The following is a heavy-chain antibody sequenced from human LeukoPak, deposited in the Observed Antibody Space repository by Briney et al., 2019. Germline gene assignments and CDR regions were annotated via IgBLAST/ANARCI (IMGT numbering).Heavy chain of an antibody. J-gene: IGHJ1*01. CDR3: ARERGYYDNSGYLPTTYFQH. CDR2: IKQDGSEK. V-gene: IGHV3-7*01. D-gene: IGHD3-22*01. Sequence: GGSLRLSCAASGFTFSSYGMSWVRQAPGKGLEWVANIKQDGSEKYYVDSVKGRFTIPRDNAKSSLFLQLNSLRAEDTAVYYCARERGYYDNSGYLPTTYFQHWGQGTLVTVSS. CDR1: GFTFSSYG.